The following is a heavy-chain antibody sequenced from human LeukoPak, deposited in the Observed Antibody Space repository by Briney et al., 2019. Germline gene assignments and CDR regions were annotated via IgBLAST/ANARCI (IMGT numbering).Heavy chain of an antibody. J-gene: IGHJ4*02. Sequence: KPGGSLRLSCAASGFTFSSYSMNWVRQAPGKGLEWVSSISSSSSYIYYADSVKGRFTISRDNAKNSLYLQMNSLRAEDTAVYYCARLNSIAGGLDYWGQGTLVTVSS. D-gene: IGHD6-6*01. CDR3: ARLNSIAGGLDY. CDR1: GFTFSSYS. V-gene: IGHV3-21*01. CDR2: ISSSSSYI.